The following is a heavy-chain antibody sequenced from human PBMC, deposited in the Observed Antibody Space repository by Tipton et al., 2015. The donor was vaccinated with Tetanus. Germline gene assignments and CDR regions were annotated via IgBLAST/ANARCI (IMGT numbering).Heavy chain of an antibody. D-gene: IGHD3-22*01. Sequence: LVQSGAEVKKPGASVKVSCKASGYTFTGYYMYWVRQAPGQGLEWMGWIDPNSGGTVYAQKFQGRVPMTRDTSISTAYMELRSLRSDDTAVYYCARDRGDYIYYGMDVWGPGTTVTVS. CDR1: GYTFTGYY. CDR3: ARDRGDYIYYGMDV. V-gene: IGHV1-2*02. J-gene: IGHJ6*02. CDR2: IDPNSGGT.